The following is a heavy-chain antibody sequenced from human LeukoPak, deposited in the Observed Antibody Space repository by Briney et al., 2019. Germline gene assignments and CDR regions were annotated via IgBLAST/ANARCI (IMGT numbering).Heavy chain of an antibody. D-gene: IGHD3-10*01. J-gene: IGHJ5*02. CDR3: ARDHSGGSAGNSFDP. Sequence: SQTLSLTCTVSGGSISSGGYYWSWIRQHPGKGLEWIGYIYYSGSTYYNPSLKSRVTISVDTSKNQFPLKLSSVTAADTAVYYCARDHSGGSAGNSFDPWGQGTLVTVSS. CDR2: IYYSGST. V-gene: IGHV4-31*03. CDR1: GGSISSGGYY.